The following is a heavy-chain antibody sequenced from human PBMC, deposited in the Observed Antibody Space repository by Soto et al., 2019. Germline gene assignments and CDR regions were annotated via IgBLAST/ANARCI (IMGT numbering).Heavy chain of an antibody. CDR3: ARVAAAGTLIDY. V-gene: IGHV4-34*01. CDR1: GGSFSGYY. D-gene: IGHD6-13*01. CDR2: INHSGST. J-gene: IGHJ4*02. Sequence: PSETLSLTCAVYGGSFSGYYWSWIRQPPGEGLEWIGEINHSGSTNYNPSLKSRVTISVDTSKNQFSLKLSSVTAADTAVYYCARVAAAGTLIDYWGQGTLVTVSS.